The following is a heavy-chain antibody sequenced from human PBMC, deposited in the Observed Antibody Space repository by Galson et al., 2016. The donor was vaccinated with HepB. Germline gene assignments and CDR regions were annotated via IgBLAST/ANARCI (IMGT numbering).Heavy chain of an antibody. D-gene: IGHD3-10*01. CDR1: GFTFSRSG. V-gene: IGHV3-48*02. CDR3: ARVLFGSGSYWCLDV. Sequence: SLRLSCAASGFTFSRSGMHWVRQAPGKGLEWLSYISTNGGAIYYADSVKGRFTISRDNAQNLLFLQMNSLRDEDTAVYYCARVLFGSGSYWCLDVWGQGTTVTVSS. CDR2: ISTNGGAI. J-gene: IGHJ6*02.